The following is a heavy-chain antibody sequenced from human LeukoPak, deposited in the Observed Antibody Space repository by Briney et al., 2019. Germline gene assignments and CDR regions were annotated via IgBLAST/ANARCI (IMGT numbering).Heavy chain of an antibody. V-gene: IGHV3-66*01. CDR1: GFTVSSSY. CDR2: IFSGGST. J-gene: IGHJ4*02. D-gene: IGHD3-22*01. CDR3: ARGPYYYDSSGYYRY. Sequence: GGSLRLSCAASGFTVSSSYMSWVRQAPGKGLEWVSVIFSGGSTYYSDSVKGRFTISRDNSKNTLFLQMNSLRGEDTAVYYCARGPYYYDSSGYYRYWGQGTLVTVSS.